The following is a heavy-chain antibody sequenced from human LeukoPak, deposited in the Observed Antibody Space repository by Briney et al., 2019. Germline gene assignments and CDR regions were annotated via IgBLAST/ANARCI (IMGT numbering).Heavy chain of an antibody. CDR2: ISWNSGTI. D-gene: IGHD3-9*01. J-gene: IGHJ4*02. V-gene: IGHV3-9*01. Sequence: GGSLRLSCAASGFTFDDYAMHWVRQAPGKGLEWVSGISWNSGTIGYADSVKGRFTISRDNAKNSLYLQMNSLRAEDTALCYCAEDTRDILTGYYNTAFDYWGQGTLVTVSS. CDR3: AEDTRDILTGYYNTAFDY. CDR1: GFTFDDYA.